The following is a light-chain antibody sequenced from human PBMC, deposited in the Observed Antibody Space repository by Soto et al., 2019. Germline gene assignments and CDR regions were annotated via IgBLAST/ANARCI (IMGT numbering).Light chain of an antibody. CDR1: QSVSSSY. J-gene: IGKJ1*01. V-gene: IGKV3-20*01. Sequence: EIVLTQSPGTLSLSPGERATLSYGASQSVSSSYLAWYQQKPGQSPRLLIYGASSRATGIPDRFSGSGSGTDFTLTISRLEPEDFAVYYCQQYGSSFVTFGQGTKVDIK. CDR2: GAS. CDR3: QQYGSSFVT.